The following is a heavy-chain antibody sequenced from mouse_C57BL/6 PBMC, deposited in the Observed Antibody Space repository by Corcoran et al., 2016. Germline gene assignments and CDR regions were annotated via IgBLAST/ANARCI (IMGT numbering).Heavy chain of an antibody. D-gene: IGHD1-1*01. CDR1: GYTFTDYY. Sequence: EVQLQQSGPELVKPGASVKISCKASGYTFTDYYMNWVKQSHGKSLEWIGDINPNNGGTSYNQKFKGKATLTVDKSSSTAYMELRSLTSEDSAVYYCAPSGSSYGYWGQGTLVTVSA. V-gene: IGHV1-26*01. CDR3: APSGSSYGY. CDR2: INPNNGGT. J-gene: IGHJ3*01.